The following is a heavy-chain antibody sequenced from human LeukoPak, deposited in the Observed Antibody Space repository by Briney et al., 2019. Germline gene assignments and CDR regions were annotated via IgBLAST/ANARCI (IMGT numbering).Heavy chain of an antibody. CDR2: ISGSGGST. CDR3: ARDTAGNDY. J-gene: IGHJ4*02. V-gene: IGHV3-23*01. Sequence: GGSLRLSCAASGFTFSSYAMSWVRQAPGKGLEWVSAISGSGGSTYYADSVKGRFTISRDNAKNSLYLQMNSLRAEDAAVYYCARDTAGNDYWGQGTLVTVSS. D-gene: IGHD6-19*01. CDR1: GFTFSSYA.